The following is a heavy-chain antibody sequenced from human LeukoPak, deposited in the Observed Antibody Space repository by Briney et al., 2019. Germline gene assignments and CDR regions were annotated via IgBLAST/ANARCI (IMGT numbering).Heavy chain of an antibody. D-gene: IGHD6-19*01. Sequence: ASVKVSCKASGYTFTSYYMHWVRQAPGQGLEWMGIINPSGGSTSYAQKFQGRVTMTRDTSTSTVYMELSSLRSEDTAVYYCARDRSPTGKHIHPSAVAPNWFDPWGQGTLVTVSS. J-gene: IGHJ5*02. CDR3: ARDRSPTGKHIHPSAVAPNWFDP. V-gene: IGHV1-46*01. CDR2: INPSGGST. CDR1: GYTFTSYY.